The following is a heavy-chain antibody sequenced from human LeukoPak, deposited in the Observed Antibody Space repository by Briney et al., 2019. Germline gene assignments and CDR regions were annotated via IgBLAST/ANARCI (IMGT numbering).Heavy chain of an antibody. CDR2: IIPIFGTA. J-gene: IGHJ4*02. CDR3: ARIPARVRNPIDY. CDR1: GGTFSSYA. V-gene: IGHV1-69*05. D-gene: IGHD1-14*01. Sequence: SVKVSCKASGGTFSSYAISWVRQAPGQGLEWMGGIIPIFGTANYAQKLQGRVTITTDESTSTAYMELSSLRSEDTAVYYCARIPARVRNPIDYWGQGTLVTVSS.